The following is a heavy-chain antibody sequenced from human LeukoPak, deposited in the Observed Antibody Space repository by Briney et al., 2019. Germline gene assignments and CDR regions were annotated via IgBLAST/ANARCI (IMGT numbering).Heavy chain of an antibody. CDR1: GGTFSSYA. D-gene: IGHD4-17*01. CDR2: IIPIFGTA. V-gene: IGHV1-69*01. Sequence: SVKVSCKASGGTFSSYAISWVRQAPGQGLEWMGGIIPIFGTANYAQKFQGRVTITADESTSTAYMELSSLRSEDTAVYYCARLEVTGDYEDSYYYYGMDVWGQGTTVTVSS. CDR3: ARLEVTGDYEDSYYYYGMDV. J-gene: IGHJ6*02.